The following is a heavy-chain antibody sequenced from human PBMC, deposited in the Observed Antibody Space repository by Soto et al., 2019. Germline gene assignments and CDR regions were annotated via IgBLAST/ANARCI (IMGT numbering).Heavy chain of an antibody. Sequence: PGESLKISCEGSGYNFPYFWITWVRQMPGKGLEWMGTIDPSDSYTDYSPSFQGHVSLSADKSSSTAYLQMNSLRAEDTAVYYCAKDSRGSSPRTFDPWGQGTLVTVS. CDR1: GYNFPYFW. CDR2: IDPSDSYT. V-gene: IGHV5-10-1*01. D-gene: IGHD3-22*01. J-gene: IGHJ5*02. CDR3: AKDSRGSSPRTFDP.